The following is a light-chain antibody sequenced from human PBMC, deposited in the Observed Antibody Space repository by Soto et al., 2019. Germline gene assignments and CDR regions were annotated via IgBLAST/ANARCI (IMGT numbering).Light chain of an antibody. J-gene: IGLJ1*01. Sequence: QSALTQPPSVSGSPGQSVTISCTGTSSDVGSYNRVSWYQQPPGTAPKLMIYEVSTRPSGVPDRFSGSKSGNTASLTISWLQAEDEADYYCSSYTSSSTYVFGSGTKLTVL. V-gene: IGLV2-18*02. CDR1: SSDVGSYNR. CDR3: SSYTSSSTYV. CDR2: EVS.